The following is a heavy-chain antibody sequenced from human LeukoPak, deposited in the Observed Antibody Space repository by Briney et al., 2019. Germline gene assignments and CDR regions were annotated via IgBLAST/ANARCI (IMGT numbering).Heavy chain of an antibody. V-gene: IGHV4-4*07. CDR1: GGSISSYY. D-gene: IGHD3-3*01. CDR3: ARENVYDFSSGYYQNWFDP. CDR2: IYTSGST. J-gene: IGHJ5*02. Sequence: SETLSLTCTVSGGSISSYYWSWIRQPAGKGLEWIGCIYTSGSTNYNPSLKSRVTMSVDTSKNQFSLKLSSVTAADTAVYYCARENVYDFSSGYYQNWFDPWGQGTLVTVSS.